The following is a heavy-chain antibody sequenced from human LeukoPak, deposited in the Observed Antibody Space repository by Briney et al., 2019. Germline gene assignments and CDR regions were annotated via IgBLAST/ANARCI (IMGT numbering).Heavy chain of an antibody. D-gene: IGHD3-22*01. Sequence: GGSLRLSCAASGFTFSSYGMHWVRQAPGKGLEWVAVISYDGSNKYYADSVKGRFTISRDNSKNTLYLQMNSLRAEDTAVYYCAKTDYYDSSGYYPHNYYYGMDVWGQGTTVTVSS. CDR3: AKTDYYDSSGYYPHNYYYGMDV. V-gene: IGHV3-30*19. CDR1: GFTFSSYG. J-gene: IGHJ6*02. CDR2: ISYDGSNK.